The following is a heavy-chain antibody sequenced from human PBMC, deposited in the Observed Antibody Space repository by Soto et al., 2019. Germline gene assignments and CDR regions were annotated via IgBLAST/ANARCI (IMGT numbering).Heavy chain of an antibody. J-gene: IGHJ2*01. Sequence: GGSLRLSCAASGFTLSSYAMTWVRQAPGMGLEWVSGIAGSGASTFYADSVKGRFSISRDKNTLFLQMNSLRADDTAVYYCAKSIVTTITYNWYFDLWGRGTLVTAPQ. V-gene: IGHV3-23*01. CDR3: AKSIVTTITYNWYFDL. CDR2: IAGSGAST. D-gene: IGHD4-4*01. CDR1: GFTLSSYA.